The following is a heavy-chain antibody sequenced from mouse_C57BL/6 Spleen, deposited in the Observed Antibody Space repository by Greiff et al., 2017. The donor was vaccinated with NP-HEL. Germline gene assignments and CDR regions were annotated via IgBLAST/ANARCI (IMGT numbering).Heavy chain of an antibody. CDR2: IRNKANGYTT. J-gene: IGHJ2*01. CDR3: ATDGSSLFDY. D-gene: IGHD1-1*01. Sequence: EVQVVESGGGLVQPGGSLSLSCAASGFTFTDYYMSWVRQPPGKALEWLGFIRNKANGYTTEYSASVKGRFTISRDNSQSILYLQMNALRAEDSATYYCATDGSSLFDYWGQGTTLTVSS. CDR1: GFTFTDYY. V-gene: IGHV7-3*01.